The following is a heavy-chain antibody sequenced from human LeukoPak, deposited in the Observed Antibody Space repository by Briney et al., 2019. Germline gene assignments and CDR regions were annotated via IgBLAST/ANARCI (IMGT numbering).Heavy chain of an antibody. CDR1: GFTLSNYW. V-gene: IGHV3-74*01. J-gene: IGHJ5*02. D-gene: IGHD3-9*01. CDR3: ARECITISNWLYP. CDR2: INSDGSNT. Sequence: QPGGSLRLSCAASGFTLSNYWMHWVRQAPGKGLVWVSRINSDGSNTNYADSVKGRFTISRDNAKNTLYLQMNSLRPEDTAVYYCARECITISNWLYPWGQGTLVTVSS.